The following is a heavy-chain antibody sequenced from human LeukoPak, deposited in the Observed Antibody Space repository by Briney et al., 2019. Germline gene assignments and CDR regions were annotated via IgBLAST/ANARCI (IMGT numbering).Heavy chain of an antibody. CDR1: GVSISSGGYY. Sequence: SETLSLTCTVSGVSISSGGYYWSWIRQHPGKGLEWIGYIYYSGSTYYNPSLKGRVTISLVTSKNQFSLKLSSVTAADTAIYYCASGDNDPLFDYWGQGTLVTVSS. CDR2: IYYSGST. J-gene: IGHJ4*02. V-gene: IGHV4-31*03. D-gene: IGHD1-1*01. CDR3: ASGDNDPLFDY.